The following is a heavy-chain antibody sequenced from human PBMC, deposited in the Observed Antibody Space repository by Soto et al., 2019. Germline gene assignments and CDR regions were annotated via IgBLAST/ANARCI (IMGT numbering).Heavy chain of an antibody. CDR3: ARDSPGYNWFDP. V-gene: IGHV3-48*02. CDR1: GFTFSSYS. J-gene: IGHJ5*02. Sequence: GGSLRLSCAASGFTFSSYSMNWVRQAPGKGLEWVSYISRSSSTIYYADSVTGRFTISRDNAKNSLYLQMNSLRDEDTAVYYCARDSPGYNWFDPWGQGTLVTVSS. CDR2: ISRSSSTI.